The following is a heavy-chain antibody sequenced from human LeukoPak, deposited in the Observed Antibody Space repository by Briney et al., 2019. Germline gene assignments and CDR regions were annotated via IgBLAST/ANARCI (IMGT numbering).Heavy chain of an antibody. V-gene: IGHV3-21*01. CDR3: ARVRSSPTLKYYYMDV. D-gene: IGHD6-19*01. J-gene: IGHJ6*03. Sequence: GGSLRLSCAASGFTFSSYSMNWVRQAPGKGLEWVSSISSSSSYIYYADSAKGRFTISRDNAKNSLYLQMNSLRAEDTAVYYCARVRSSPTLKYYYMDVWGKGTTVTASS. CDR1: GFTFSSYS. CDR2: ISSSSSYI.